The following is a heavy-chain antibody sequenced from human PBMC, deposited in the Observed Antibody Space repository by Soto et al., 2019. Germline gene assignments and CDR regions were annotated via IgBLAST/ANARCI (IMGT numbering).Heavy chain of an antibody. CDR2: IIPILGIA. CDR3: ARDRDSTDYYYYYYMDV. J-gene: IGHJ6*03. D-gene: IGHD2-2*01. Sequence: QVQLVQSGAEVKKPGSSVKVSCKASGGTFSSYTISWVRQAPGQGLEWMGRIIPILGIANYAQKFQGRVTSTADKSTSTAYMELSSLRSEDTAVYYCARDRDSTDYYYYYYMDVWGKGTTVTVSS. CDR1: GGTFSSYT. V-gene: IGHV1-69*08.